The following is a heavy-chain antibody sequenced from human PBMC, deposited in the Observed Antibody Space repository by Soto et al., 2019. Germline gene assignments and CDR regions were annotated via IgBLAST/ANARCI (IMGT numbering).Heavy chain of an antibody. CDR3: ARVIVLMTLDDSFDS. D-gene: IGHD2-8*01. J-gene: IGHJ4*02. V-gene: IGHV3-30-3*01. CDR1: GFTFSSYA. Sequence: GGSLRLSCAASGFTFSSYAMHWVRQAPGKGLEWVAVISYDGSNKYYADSVKGRFTISRDNSNNTLYLQMNSLRAEDTAVYYCARVIVLMTLDDSFDSWGQGTLVTVSS. CDR2: ISYDGSNK.